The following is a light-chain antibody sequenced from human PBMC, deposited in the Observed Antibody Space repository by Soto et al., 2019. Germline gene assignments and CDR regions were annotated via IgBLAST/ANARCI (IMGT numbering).Light chain of an antibody. CDR1: PTISTW. CDR3: QQYTNTNKPWM. V-gene: IGKV1-5*01. Sequence: DIQVTQSPPTLSASVGDSVNITCRASPTISTWLAWYQQKPGKAPNLLVYDASTLQSGVASRFSCSGSGTEFTLIISGLQPDDSATYFCQQYTNTNKPWMFGQGTKVEI. CDR2: DAS. J-gene: IGKJ1*01.